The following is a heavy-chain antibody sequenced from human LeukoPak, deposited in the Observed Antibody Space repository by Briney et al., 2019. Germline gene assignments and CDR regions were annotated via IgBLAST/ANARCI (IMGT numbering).Heavy chain of an antibody. J-gene: IGHJ5*02. V-gene: IGHV1-69*05. CDR3: ARDGDYYDISGYYYSNWFDP. Sequence: ASVKVSCKASGGTFSSYAISWVRQAPGQRLEWMGGIIPIFGTANYAQKFQGRVTITTDESTSTAYMELSSLRSEDTAVYYCARDGDYYDISGYYYSNWFDPWGQGTLVTVSS. D-gene: IGHD3-22*01. CDR2: IIPIFGTA. CDR1: GGTFSSYA.